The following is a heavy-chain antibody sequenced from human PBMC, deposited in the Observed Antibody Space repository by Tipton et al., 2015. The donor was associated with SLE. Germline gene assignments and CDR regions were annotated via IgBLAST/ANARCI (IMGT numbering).Heavy chain of an antibody. D-gene: IGHD3-10*01. J-gene: IGHJ4*02. CDR3: AREGGSGSYSGY. Sequence: SLRLSCAASGFTFSSYGMHWVRQPPGKGLEWIGEIYHSGSTNYNPSLKSRVTISVDKSKNQFSLKLSSVTAADTAVYYCAREGGSGSYSGYWGQGTLVTVSS. V-gene: IGHV4-4*02. CDR2: IYHSGST. CDR1: GFTFSSYG.